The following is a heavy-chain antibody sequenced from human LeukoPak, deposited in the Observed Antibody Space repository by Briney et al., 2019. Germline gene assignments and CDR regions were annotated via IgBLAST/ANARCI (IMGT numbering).Heavy chain of an antibody. J-gene: IGHJ4*02. CDR1: GGSINSYY. CDR2: IYYSGST. CDR3: ARRRQVFDY. V-gene: IGHV4-59*08. Sequence: PSETLSLTCTVSGGSINSYYWSWIRQPPGKGLEWIGSIYYSGSTNYNPSLKSRVTISVDTSKNQFSLKLTSVTAADTAVYYCARRRQVFDYWGQGTLGTVSS.